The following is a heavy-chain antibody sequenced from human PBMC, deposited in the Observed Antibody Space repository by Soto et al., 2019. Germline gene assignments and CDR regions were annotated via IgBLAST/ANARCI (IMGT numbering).Heavy chain of an antibody. J-gene: IGHJ4*02. CDR1: GFTFSSHE. CDR3: ARWPRGSGYYYGTDY. D-gene: IGHD3-22*01. V-gene: IGHV3-48*03. CDR2: ISGSGNIT. Sequence: GGSLRLSCAASGFTFSSHEMNWVRQAPGKGLEWISYISGSGNITYYADSVKGRFTISRDNAKNSLYLQMNSLRAEDTAVYYCARWPRGSGYYYGTDYWGQGTLVTVSS.